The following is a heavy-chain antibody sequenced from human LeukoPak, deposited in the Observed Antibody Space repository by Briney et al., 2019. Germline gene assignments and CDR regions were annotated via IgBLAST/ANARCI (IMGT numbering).Heavy chain of an antibody. CDR1: GGSFSDYS. CDR3: ARGLPSGRITQYYFDY. CDR2: IIHSGST. D-gene: IGHD3-10*01. Sequence: SEPLSLTCAVYGGSFSDYSWGWIRQPPGRGLEWIGEIIHSGSTNYNPSLKSRVTISVDTSKNQFSLKLSSVTAADTAVYYCARGLPSGRITQYYFDYWGQGTLVTVSS. V-gene: IGHV4-34*01. J-gene: IGHJ4*02.